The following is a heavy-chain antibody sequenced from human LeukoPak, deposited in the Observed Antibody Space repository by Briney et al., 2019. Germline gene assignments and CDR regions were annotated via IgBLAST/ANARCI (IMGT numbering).Heavy chain of an antibody. CDR3: AKVETSGGANWYALDY. CDR2: ISGSDGST. J-gene: IGHJ4*02. D-gene: IGHD2-8*02. CDR1: VLTFNTFN. Sequence: GWSLPVSCLASVLTFNTFNMNWVGQAPGKGLEGVSAISGSDGSTYYADSVKGRFTISIDDSQNTLYLQMNSLSAEDTAVYYCAKVETSGGANWYALDYWGQGTLVTVSS. V-gene: IGHV3-23*01.